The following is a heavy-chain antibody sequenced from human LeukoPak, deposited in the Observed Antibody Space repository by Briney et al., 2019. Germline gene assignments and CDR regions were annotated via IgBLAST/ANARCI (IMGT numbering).Heavy chain of an antibody. CDR2: IHTSGST. V-gene: IGHV4-4*07. CDR3: AREFSGTSIAARVFDS. CDR1: GGSITSYY. Sequence: SETLSLTCTVPGGSITSYYWTYIRQPAGKGLEWIGRIHTSGSTNYNPALKSRVTMSVDTSKNQFSLKLSSVTAADTAMYYCAREFSGTSIAARVFDSWGQGTLVTVSS. J-gene: IGHJ4*02. D-gene: IGHD6-6*01.